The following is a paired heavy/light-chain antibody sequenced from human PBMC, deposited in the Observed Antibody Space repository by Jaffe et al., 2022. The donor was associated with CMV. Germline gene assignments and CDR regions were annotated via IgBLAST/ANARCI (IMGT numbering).Light chain of an antibody. CDR2: SAS. CDR3: QQYKSFPVT. J-gene: IGKJ4*01. V-gene: IGKV1-16*02. CDR1: QGISNS. Sequence: DIQMTQSPSSLSASVDDRVTITCRASQGISNSLAWFQQKPGKAPKSLIYSASSLHSGVSSKFSGSGFGTDFNLTISDLQPEDFATYYCQQYKSFPVTFGGGTKVEIK.
Heavy chain of an antibody. Sequence: EVQLVESGGGLVKPGQSLRLSCTTSGFIFGDYALSWFRQAPGKGLEWLSFIRSKAYGKTTEHAASVKGRFTISRDDSKSIAYLQMNSLKIEDTAVYYCTRTFYFGSGTPRDWGQGTLVTVSS. CDR3: TRTFYFGSGTPRD. CDR2: IRSKAYGKTT. D-gene: IGHD3-10*01. V-gene: IGHV3-49*05. CDR1: GFIFGDYA. J-gene: IGHJ4*02.